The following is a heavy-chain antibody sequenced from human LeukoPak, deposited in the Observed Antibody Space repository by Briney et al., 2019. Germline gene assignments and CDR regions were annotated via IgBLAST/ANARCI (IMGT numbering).Heavy chain of an antibody. Sequence: SQTLSLTCAISGDFVSTDTAAWIWIRQSPSRGLEWLARTYYRSKWFNAYALSVESRITVNPDTSKNQFSLQLNYVTPEGTAVYYCARESRSCFDYWGQGTLVTVPS. D-gene: IGHD3-10*01. CDR3: ARESRSCFDY. V-gene: IGHV6-1*01. J-gene: IGHJ4*02. CDR2: TYYRSKWFN. CDR1: GDFVSTDTAA.